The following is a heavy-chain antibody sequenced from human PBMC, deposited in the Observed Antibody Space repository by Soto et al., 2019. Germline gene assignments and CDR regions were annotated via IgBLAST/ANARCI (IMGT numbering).Heavy chain of an antibody. V-gene: IGHV2-5*02. CDR1: GFSLSPSGVG. Sequence: QITLKESGPTLVKPTQTLTLTCTFSGFSLSPSGVGVGWIRQPPGKALEWLALIYWDDDKRYSPSLKSRLTINKDTSKTQVVLTMTNMDPVDTATYYCAHSRCGGDCLQSYSSHYYYGMDVWGQGTTVTVSS. J-gene: IGHJ6*02. CDR3: AHSRCGGDCLQSYSSHYYYGMDV. D-gene: IGHD2-21*02. CDR2: IYWDDDK.